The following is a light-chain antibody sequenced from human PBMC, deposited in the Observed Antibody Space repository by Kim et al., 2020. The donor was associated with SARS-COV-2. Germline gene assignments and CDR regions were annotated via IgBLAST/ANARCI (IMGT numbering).Light chain of an antibody. V-gene: IGLV2-14*03. Sequence: GQSITISCTGTSSDVGSYNYVSWYQQHPDKAPKVMIYDVNNRPSGVSNRFSGSKTGDTASLTISGLQAEDEADYYCSSFTSSDTYVFGTGTKVTVL. CDR2: DVN. CDR1: SSDVGSYNY. CDR3: SSFTSSDTYV. J-gene: IGLJ1*01.